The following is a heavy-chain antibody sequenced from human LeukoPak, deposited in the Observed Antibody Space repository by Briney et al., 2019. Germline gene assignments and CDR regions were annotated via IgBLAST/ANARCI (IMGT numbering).Heavy chain of an antibody. V-gene: IGHV4-34*01. CDR3: ARDYCGGDCYLDNRFDP. J-gene: IGHJ5*02. D-gene: IGHD2-21*01. CDR2: INQSGTT. Sequence: SETLSLTCAVYGGSFRGYYWSWIRQPPGKGLEWIGEINQSGTTNYNPSLKSRVTISVDTSKNQFSLKVSSVTAADTAVYYCARDYCGGDCYLDNRFDPRGQGTRVTVSS. CDR1: GGSFRGYY.